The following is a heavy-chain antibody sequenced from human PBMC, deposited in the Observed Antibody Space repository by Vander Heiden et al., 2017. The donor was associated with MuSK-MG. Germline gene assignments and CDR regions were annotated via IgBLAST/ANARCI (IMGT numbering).Heavy chain of an antibody. D-gene: IGHD3-16*01. CDR1: GYSISRCYY. J-gene: IGHJ4*02. Sequence: QVQLQESGPGLVKPSETLSLTCGVSGYSISRCYYWGWIRQPPGKGLEWIGSIYQSGDTYYNPSLKRRVTMSVDTSKNQFSRKLSSVTAAETAVYYCARYYDYVWGSRNKPTFDYWGQGTLVTVSS. CDR2: IYQSGDT. CDR3: ARYYDYVWGSRNKPTFDY. V-gene: IGHV4-38-2*01.